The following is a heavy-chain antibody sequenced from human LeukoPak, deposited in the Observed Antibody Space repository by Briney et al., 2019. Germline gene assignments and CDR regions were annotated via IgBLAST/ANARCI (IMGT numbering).Heavy chain of an antibody. V-gene: IGHV1-2*02. D-gene: IGHD3-22*01. CDR3: ARVGVVMGFNAFDI. Sequence: ASVKVSCKASGYTFTGYYMHWVRQAPGQGLEGMGWINPNSAGTNYAQKFQGRVTMTRDTSISTAYMELSRLRSDDTAVYYCARVGVVMGFNAFDIWGQGTMVTVSS. CDR2: INPNSAGT. J-gene: IGHJ3*02. CDR1: GYTFTGYY.